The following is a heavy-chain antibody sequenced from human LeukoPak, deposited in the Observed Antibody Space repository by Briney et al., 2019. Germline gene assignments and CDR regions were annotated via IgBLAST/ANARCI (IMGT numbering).Heavy chain of an antibody. Sequence: SETLSLTCTVSGGSISSGYYWGWIRQPPGKGLEWIGSIYHSGSTYYNPSLKSRVTISVDTSKNQFSLKLTSVTAADTAVYYCARVIYCSGGSCYDGAWFDPWGQGTLVTVSS. CDR1: GGSISSGYY. D-gene: IGHD2-15*01. V-gene: IGHV4-38-2*02. J-gene: IGHJ5*02. CDR3: ARVIYCSGGSCYDGAWFDP. CDR2: IYHSGST.